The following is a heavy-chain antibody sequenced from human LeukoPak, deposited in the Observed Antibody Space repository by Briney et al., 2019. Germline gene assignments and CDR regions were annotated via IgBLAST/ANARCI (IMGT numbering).Heavy chain of an antibody. CDR2: IYYSGST. Sequence: PSETLSLTCTVSGGSISSYYWSWIRQPPGKGLEWIGYIYYSGSTNYNPSLKSRVTISVDTSKNQFSLQLNSVTPEDTAVYYCARDRYYYDSSGYSDWGQGTLVTVSS. J-gene: IGHJ4*02. CDR3: ARDRYYYDSSGYSD. V-gene: IGHV4-59*12. CDR1: GGSISSYY. D-gene: IGHD3-22*01.